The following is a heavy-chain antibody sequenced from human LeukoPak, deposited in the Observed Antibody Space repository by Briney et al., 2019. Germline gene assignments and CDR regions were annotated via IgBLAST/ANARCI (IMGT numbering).Heavy chain of an antibody. V-gene: IGHV3-23*01. CDR1: GFTFGDYA. D-gene: IGHD1-7*01. J-gene: IGHJ5*02. Sequence: GGSLRLSCTASGFTFGDYAMSWVRQAPGKGLEWVSLISGSGGSAYYADSVKGRFTISRDNSKNTLYLQMNSLRAEDTAVYYCARTLADPWGRGTLVTVSS. CDR2: ISGSGGSA. CDR3: ARTLADP.